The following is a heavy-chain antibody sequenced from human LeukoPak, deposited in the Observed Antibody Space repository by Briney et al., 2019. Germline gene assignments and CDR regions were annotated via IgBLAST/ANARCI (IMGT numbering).Heavy chain of an antibody. Sequence: PGGSLRLSCAASGFTFSSYAMHWVRQAPGKGLEWVEVISYDGSNKYYADSVKGRFTISRDNSKNTLYLQMNSLRAEDTAVYYCARDSLLAAPWYGMDVWGQGTTVTVSS. J-gene: IGHJ6*02. CDR2: ISYDGSNK. D-gene: IGHD2-15*01. CDR3: ARDSLLAAPWYGMDV. CDR1: GFTFSSYA. V-gene: IGHV3-30*04.